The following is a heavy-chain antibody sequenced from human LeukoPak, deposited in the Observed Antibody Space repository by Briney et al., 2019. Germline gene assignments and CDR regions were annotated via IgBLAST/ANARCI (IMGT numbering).Heavy chain of an antibody. Sequence: ASVKVSCKASGYTFTSYAMNWVRQAPGQGLEWMGWINTNTGNPTYAQGFTGRFVFSLDTSVSTAYLQISSLKAEDTAVYYCARDKGSSWSGDGEPFDYWGQGTLVTVSS. J-gene: IGHJ4*02. V-gene: IGHV7-4-1*02. CDR2: INTNTGNP. D-gene: IGHD6-13*01. CDR3: ARDKGSSWSGDGEPFDY. CDR1: GYTFTSYA.